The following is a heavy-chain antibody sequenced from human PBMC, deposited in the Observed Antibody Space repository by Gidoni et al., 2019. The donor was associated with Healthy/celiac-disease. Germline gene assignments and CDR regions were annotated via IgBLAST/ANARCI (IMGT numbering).Heavy chain of an antibody. V-gene: IGHV3-9*01. CDR2: ISWNSGHI. CDR1: GFTFDDYA. Sequence: ELQLVASGGGLVQHARSLTISCATSGFTFDDYAMHGVRQAPGKCLECVSGISWNSGHIGYADSVKGRFTISRDNAKNSLYLQMNSLRSEDTALYYCAKRSLNYGDYDWYFDLWGRGTLVTVSS. CDR3: AKRSLNYGDYDWYFDL. D-gene: IGHD4-17*01. J-gene: IGHJ2*01.